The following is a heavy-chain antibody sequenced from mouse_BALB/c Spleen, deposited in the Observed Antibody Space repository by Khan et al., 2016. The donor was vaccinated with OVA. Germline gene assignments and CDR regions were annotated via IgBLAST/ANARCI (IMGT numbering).Heavy chain of an antibody. CDR1: AYTFTNYG. V-gene: IGHV9-3-1*01. CDR2: INTYTGEP. CDR3: TRSRGNYLFAY. J-gene: IGHJ3*01. D-gene: IGHD2-1*01. Sequence: LVESGPELKKPGETVKISCKASAYTFTNYGMNWVKQAPGKGLKWMGWINTYTGEPTYGDDFKGRFAFSLETSASTASLQIINLKNEDTATYFCTRSRGNYLFAYWGQGTLVTVSA.